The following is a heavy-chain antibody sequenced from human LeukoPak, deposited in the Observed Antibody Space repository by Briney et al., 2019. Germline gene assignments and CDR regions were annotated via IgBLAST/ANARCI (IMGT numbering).Heavy chain of an antibody. V-gene: IGHV3-30*18. CDR3: AKDLMVTHYYYGMDV. CDR2: ISYDGSNK. J-gene: IGHJ6*02. CDR1: GFTFSSYG. D-gene: IGHD2-8*01. Sequence: QAGGSLRLSCAASGFTFSSYGMHWVRQAPGKGLEWVAVISYDGSNKYYADSVKGRFTISRDNSKNTLYLQMNSLRAEDTAVYYCAKDLMVTHYYYGMDVWGQGTTVTVSS.